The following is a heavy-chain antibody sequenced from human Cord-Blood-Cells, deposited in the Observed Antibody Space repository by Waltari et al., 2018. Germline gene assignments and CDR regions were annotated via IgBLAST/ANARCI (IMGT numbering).Heavy chain of an antibody. V-gene: IGHV1-2*02. CDR2: INPNSGGT. D-gene: IGHD3-10*01. CDR1: GYTFTGYY. CDR3: ARGGGPGLLEAFDI. Sequence: QVQLVQSGAEVKKPGASVKVSCKASGYTFTGYYMHWVRQAPGQGLEWMGWINPNSGGTNYAQKFQGRVTMTRDTSISPASMELSSLRSDDTAVYYCARGGGPGLLEAFDIWAKGQWSPTLQ. J-gene: IGHJ3*02.